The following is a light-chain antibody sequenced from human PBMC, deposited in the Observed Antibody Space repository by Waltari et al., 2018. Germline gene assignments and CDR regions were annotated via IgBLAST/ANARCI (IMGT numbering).Light chain of an antibody. CDR2: LVS. J-gene: IGKJ1*01. CDR1: QRLLHSSGYTF. Sequence: DIVMTQSPLSLPFSPGEPASISCRSSQRLLHSSGYTFLDWYLQKPGQSPQLLIYLVSNRASGVPDRFSGSGSGTDFTLKISRVEAEDVGVYYCMQARQTPWTFGQGTKVEIK. V-gene: IGKV2-28*01. CDR3: MQARQTPWT.